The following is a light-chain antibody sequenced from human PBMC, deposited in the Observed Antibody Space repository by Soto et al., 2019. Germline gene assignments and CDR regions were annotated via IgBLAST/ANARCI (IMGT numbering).Light chain of an antibody. Sequence: IQLTQSPSSLSASVGDRVTITCRAGQGISSSLAWYQQKPGKAPNLLISAASTLQTGVPSRFSGSGSVTDFALIICSLHPEDFATYYCQQIDSYPRTFGQGTKVDIK. CDR1: QGISSS. CDR2: AAS. CDR3: QQIDSYPRT. J-gene: IGKJ1*01. V-gene: IGKV1-9*01.